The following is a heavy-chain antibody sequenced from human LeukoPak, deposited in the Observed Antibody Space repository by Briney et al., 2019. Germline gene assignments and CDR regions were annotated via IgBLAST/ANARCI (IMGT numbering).Heavy chain of an antibody. CDR1: GFTFSNAW. V-gene: IGHV3-15*01. J-gene: IGHJ4*02. D-gene: IGHD2-21*01. CDR3: ARFTHGGDFDY. CDR2: IKSKADGGTT. Sequence: GGSLRLSCAASGFTFSNAWMSWVRQAPGKGLEWVGRIKSKADGGTTDYAAPVKGRFTISRDDSKDTLYLQMSSLKTEDTAVYYCARFTHGGDFDYWGQGTLVTVSS.